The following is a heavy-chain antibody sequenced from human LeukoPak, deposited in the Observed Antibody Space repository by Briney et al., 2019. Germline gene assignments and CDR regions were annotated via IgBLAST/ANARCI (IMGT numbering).Heavy chain of an antibody. CDR3: ARSYYDSSGLDY. CDR1: GFTVTSNH. V-gene: IGHV3-7*05. J-gene: IGHJ4*02. CDR2: IKQDGSEI. Sequence: PGGSLRLSCAASGFTVTSNHMSWVRQAPGKGLEWVANIKQDGSEINYVDSVKGRFTISRDNAKSSLYLQMNSLRAEDTAVYYCARSYYDSSGLDYWGQGTLVTVSS. D-gene: IGHD3-22*01.